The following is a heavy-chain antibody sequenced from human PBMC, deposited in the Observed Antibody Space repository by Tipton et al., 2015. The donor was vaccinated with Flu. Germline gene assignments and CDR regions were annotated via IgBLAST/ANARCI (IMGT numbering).Heavy chain of an antibody. D-gene: IGHD3-3*01. CDR3: ARGSAGYYDFWSGKVGYYGMDV. CDR2: ISSSSSYI. CDR1: GFTFSSYS. Sequence: SLRLSCAASGFTFSSYSMNWVRQAPGKGLEWVSSISSSSSYIYYADSVKGRFTISRDNAKNTLYLQMNSLRAEDTAVYYCARGSAGYYDFWSGKVGYYGMDVWGQGTTVTVSS. J-gene: IGHJ6*02. V-gene: IGHV3-21*01.